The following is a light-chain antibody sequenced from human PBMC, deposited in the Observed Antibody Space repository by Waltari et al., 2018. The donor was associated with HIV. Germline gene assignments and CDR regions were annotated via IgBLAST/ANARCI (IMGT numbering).Light chain of an antibody. CDR2: EVS. CDR3: SSYISSATPE. J-gene: IGLJ3*02. CDR1: GSDVGDSY. V-gene: IGLV2-14*01. Sequence: QSALTQPASVSGSPGPSISISCTGTGSDVGDSYVSWYQHHPGKAPKVIIYEVSNRPSGVSNRFSGSKSGNTASLTISGLLPEDEADYFCSSYISSATPEFGGGTRLTVL.